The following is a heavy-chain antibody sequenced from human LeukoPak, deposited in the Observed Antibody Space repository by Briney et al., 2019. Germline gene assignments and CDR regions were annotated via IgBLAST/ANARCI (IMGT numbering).Heavy chain of an antibody. D-gene: IGHD2-15*01. J-gene: IGHJ4*02. V-gene: IGHV1-46*01. Sequence: ASVKVSCKASGYTFTTYYIHWVRQAPGQGLEWMGIINPSGGTTNYAQKFQGRVTMTRDTSTSTVYMELSSLRSEDTAVYYCAREKSSSGLDYWGQGTLVTVSS. CDR1: GYTFTTYY. CDR3: AREKSSSGLDY. CDR2: INPSGGTT.